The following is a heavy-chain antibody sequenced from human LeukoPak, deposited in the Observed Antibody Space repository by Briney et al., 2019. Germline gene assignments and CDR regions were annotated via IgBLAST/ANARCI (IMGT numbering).Heavy chain of an antibody. V-gene: IGHV4-39*01. J-gene: IGHJ4*02. D-gene: IGHD3-16*01. Sequence: SETLSLTCTVSGGSISSSSYYWGWIRQPPGKGLEWIGSIYYSGSTYYNPSLKSRVTISVDTSKNQFSLKLSSVTAADTAVYYCARRSDYVLTFDYWGQRTLVTVSS. CDR3: ARRSDYVLTFDY. CDR2: IYYSGST. CDR1: GGSISSSSYY.